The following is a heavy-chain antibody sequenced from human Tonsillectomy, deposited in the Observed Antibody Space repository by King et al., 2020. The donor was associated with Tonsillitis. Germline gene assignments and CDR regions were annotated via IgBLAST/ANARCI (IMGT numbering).Heavy chain of an antibody. CDR1: GFTFSSYS. D-gene: IGHD2-15*01. CDR3: ARDCRVGLCDTYSSSIDV. CDR2: ISSSSSYI. J-gene: IGHJ6*02. V-gene: IGHV3-21*01. Sequence: VQLVESGGGLVKPGGSLRLSCAASGFTFSSYSMNWVRQSPGKGLEWVSSISSSSSYIYYADSVKGRFAISRDNAKHSLYLQMNSLRAEDTAVCYCARDCRVGLCDTYSSSIDVWGHGAPVTVSS.